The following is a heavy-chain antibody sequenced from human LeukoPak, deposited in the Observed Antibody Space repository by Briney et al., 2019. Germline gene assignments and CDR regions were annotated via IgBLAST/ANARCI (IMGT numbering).Heavy chain of an antibody. CDR1: GYTFTNYV. J-gene: IGHJ4*02. CDR3: ARIPNYSSGWYGSTPFDY. Sequence: GASVKVSCKASGYTFTNYVISWVRQAPGQGLEWMGWISAYNYNTKYAQKIQGRVTMTTDTSTTTAYMELRSLRSDDTAVYYCARIPNYSSGWYGSTPFDYWGRGTLVTVSS. D-gene: IGHD6-19*01. CDR2: ISAYNYNT. V-gene: IGHV1-18*01.